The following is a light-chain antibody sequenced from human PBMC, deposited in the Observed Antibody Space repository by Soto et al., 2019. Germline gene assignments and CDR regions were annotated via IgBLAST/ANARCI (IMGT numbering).Light chain of an antibody. Sequence: DIQMTQSPSTLSASVVGRFTITFLASQSVGTWVAWYQQKPGKAPKLLIYAASTLQSGVPSRFSGSGSGTDFTLTISSLQPEDFATYYCQQLNSFPITFGQGTRLEIK. CDR1: QSVGTW. V-gene: IGKV1-5*01. CDR2: AAS. J-gene: IGKJ5*01. CDR3: QQLNSFPIT.